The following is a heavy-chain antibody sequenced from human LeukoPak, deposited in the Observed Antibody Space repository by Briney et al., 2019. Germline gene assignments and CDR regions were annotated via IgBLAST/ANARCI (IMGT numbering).Heavy chain of an antibody. J-gene: IGHJ6*02. CDR1: GYSFANSW. CDR3: ARTLYSSPYYYYGMDV. CDR2: IYVGDSDA. Sequence: GESLKISCKDSGYSFANSWIGWVRQMPGKGLEYMGIIYVGDSDARYSPSFQGQVTISADKSISTAYLQWSSLKASDTAMYYCARTLYSSPYYYYGMDVWGQGTTVTVSS. D-gene: IGHD6-13*01. V-gene: IGHV5-51*01.